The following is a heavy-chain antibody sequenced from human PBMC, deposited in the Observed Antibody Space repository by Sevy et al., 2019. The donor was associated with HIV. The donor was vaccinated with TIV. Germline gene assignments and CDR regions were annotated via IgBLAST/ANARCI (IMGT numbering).Heavy chain of an antibody. CDR3: ARTRCSSTSCGPYYYYGMDV. CDR2: ISYDGSNK. CDR1: GFTFSSYA. J-gene: IGHJ6*02. D-gene: IGHD2-2*01. Sequence: GGSLRLSCAASGFTFSSYAMHWVRQAPGKGLEWVAVISYDGSNKYYADSVKGRFTISRDNSKNTLYLQMNGLRAEDTAVYYCARTRCSSTSCGPYYYYGMDVWGQGTTVTVSS. V-gene: IGHV3-30*04.